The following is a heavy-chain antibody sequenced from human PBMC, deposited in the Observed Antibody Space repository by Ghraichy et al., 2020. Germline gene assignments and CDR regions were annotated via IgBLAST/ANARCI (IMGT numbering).Heavy chain of an antibody. D-gene: IGHD2-15*01. CDR1: AYSFTSFG. V-gene: IGHV1-18*01. Sequence: SVKVSCKASAYSFTSFGISWVRQAPGQGLEWMGWISTKNGNPKYAQQFQARVTMTTETSTSTAYLELRSLRSDDTAVYYCAGDRAAICSCGSCPIDYWGQGTLVTVSS. CDR3: AGDRAAICSCGSCPIDY. CDR2: ISTKNGNP. J-gene: IGHJ4*02.